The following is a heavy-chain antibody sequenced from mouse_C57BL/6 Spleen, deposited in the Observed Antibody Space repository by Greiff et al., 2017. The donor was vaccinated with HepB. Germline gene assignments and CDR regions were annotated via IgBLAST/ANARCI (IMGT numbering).Heavy chain of an antibody. CDR3: ARRNYGYFDV. CDR2: ISSGSSTI. V-gene: IGHV5-17*01. J-gene: IGHJ1*03. CDR1: GFTFSDYG. Sequence: EVQLQESGGGLVKPGGSLKLSCAASGFTFSDYGMHWVRQAPEKGLEWVAYISSGSSTIYYADTVKGRFTISRDNAKNTLFLQMTSLRSEDTAMYYCARRNYGYFDVWGTGTTVTVSS.